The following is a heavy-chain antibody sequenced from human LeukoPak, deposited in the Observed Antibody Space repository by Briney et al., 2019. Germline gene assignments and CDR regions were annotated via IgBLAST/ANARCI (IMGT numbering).Heavy chain of an antibody. CDR3: ARDDSPPLSGYDWSGVDY. Sequence: GGSLRLSCAASGFTFSSYAMIWVRQAPGKGLEWVSAISGSGSSTYYADSVKGRFTISRDNSKNTLYLQMNSLRAEDTAVYYCARDDSPPLSGYDWSGVDYWGQGTLVTVSS. D-gene: IGHD5-12*01. J-gene: IGHJ4*02. V-gene: IGHV3-23*01. CDR2: ISGSGSST. CDR1: GFTFSSYA.